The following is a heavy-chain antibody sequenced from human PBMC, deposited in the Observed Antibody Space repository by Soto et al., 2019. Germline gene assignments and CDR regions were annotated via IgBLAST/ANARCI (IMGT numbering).Heavy chain of an antibody. CDR3: AKPFSSNQSAFVF. Sequence: GGSLRLSCAASGFTFSSYGMHWVRQAPGKGLEWVAVISYDGSNKYYADSVKGRFTISRDNSKNTLYLQMNSLRAEDTAVYYCAKPFSSNQSAFVFRGPGTMGT. CDR2: ISYDGSNK. J-gene: IGHJ3*01. CDR1: GFTFSSYG. D-gene: IGHD6-13*01. V-gene: IGHV3-30*18.